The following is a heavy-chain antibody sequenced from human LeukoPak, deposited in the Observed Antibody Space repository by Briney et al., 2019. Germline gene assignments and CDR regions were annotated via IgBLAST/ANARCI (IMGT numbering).Heavy chain of an antibody. CDR3: ARALTPADYYYYDMDV. CDR2: IIPIFGTA. J-gene: IGHJ6*03. CDR1: GGTFSSYD. Sequence: ASVTVSCKASGGTFSSYDISWVRQAPGQGLEWMGGIIPIFGTANYAQKFQGRVTITADESTSTAYMELSSLRSEDTAVYYCARALTPADYYYYDMDVWGKGTTVTVSS. D-gene: IGHD4-23*01. V-gene: IGHV1-69*01.